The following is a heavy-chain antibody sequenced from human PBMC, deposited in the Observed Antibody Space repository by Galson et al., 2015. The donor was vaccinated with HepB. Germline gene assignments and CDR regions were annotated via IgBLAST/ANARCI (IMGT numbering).Heavy chain of an antibody. Sequence: SLRLSCAASGFTLSSNAMSWVRQAPGKGLEWVSEISGSGGSTHYADSVKGRFTISSDSFKNTLYLQMSSLRAEDTAVYYCAKQNRSGWSESWGQGTQVTVSS. CDR3: AKQNRSGWSES. J-gene: IGHJ5*01. D-gene: IGHD3-22*01. CDR2: ISGSGGST. CDR1: GFTLSSNA. V-gene: IGHV3-23*01.